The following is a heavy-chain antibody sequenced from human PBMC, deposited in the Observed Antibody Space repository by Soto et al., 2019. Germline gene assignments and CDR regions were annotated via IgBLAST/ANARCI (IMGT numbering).Heavy chain of an antibody. CDR2: INSDGSST. J-gene: IGHJ3*02. D-gene: IGHD1-7*01. Sequence: GGSLRLSCAASGFTFSSYWMHWVRQAPGKGLVWVSRINSDGSSTSYADSVKGRFTISRDNAKNTLYLQMNSLRAEDTAVYYCARETGPPRFGNSSAFDIWGQGTMVTVSS. CDR3: ARETGPPRFGNSSAFDI. CDR1: GFTFSSYW. V-gene: IGHV3-74*01.